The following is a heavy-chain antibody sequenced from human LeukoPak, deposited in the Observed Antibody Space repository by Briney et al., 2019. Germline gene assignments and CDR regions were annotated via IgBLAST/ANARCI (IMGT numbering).Heavy chain of an antibody. CDR2: IYPGDSGT. J-gene: IGHJ4*02. CDR1: GYSFTSYW. CDR3: ASSQIGYCSGGSCLQPFDY. Sequence: GESLQISCRGSGYSFTSYWLGWVRPLPGKGLEWMGIIYPGDSGTRYSPSFQGQVTISADKSISTAYLQWSSLKPSDTAMSYCASSQIGYCSGGSCLQPFDYWGQGTLVTVSS. V-gene: IGHV5-51*01. D-gene: IGHD2-15*01.